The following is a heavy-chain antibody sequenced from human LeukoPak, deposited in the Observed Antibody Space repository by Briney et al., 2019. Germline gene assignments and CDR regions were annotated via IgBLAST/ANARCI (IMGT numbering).Heavy chain of an antibody. J-gene: IGHJ5*02. CDR1: GGSISSSSYY. Sequence: PSETLSLTCTVSGGSISSSSYYWGWIRQPPGKGLEWIGRIYTSGSTNYNPSLKSRVTMSVDTSKNQFSLKLSSVTAADTAVYYCARELIDQWLIIRGWFDPWGQGTLVTVSS. D-gene: IGHD6-19*01. CDR2: IYTSGST. CDR3: ARELIDQWLIIRGWFDP. V-gene: IGHV4-39*07.